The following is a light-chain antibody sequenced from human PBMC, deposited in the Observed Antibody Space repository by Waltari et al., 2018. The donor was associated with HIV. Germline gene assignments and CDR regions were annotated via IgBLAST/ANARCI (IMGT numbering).Light chain of an antibody. V-gene: IGLV3-1*01. CDR2: EES. CDR1: EVKYKY. Sequence: SYEVNQTPSVSVSPGQTASINCSGDEVKYKYVCWYQQMPGQSPSLVMYEESKRPSGIPERFSGSNSGNTATLTISGTQVTDEADYYCQVCDSSPGTVVFGGGTKLTVL. CDR3: QVCDSSPGTVV. J-gene: IGLJ2*01.